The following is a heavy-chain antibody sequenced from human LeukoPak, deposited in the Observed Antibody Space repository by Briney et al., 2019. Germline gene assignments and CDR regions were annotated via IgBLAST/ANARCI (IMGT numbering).Heavy chain of an antibody. V-gene: IGHV4-59*01. D-gene: IGHD3-22*01. CDR2: IYYSGIT. Sequence: SETLSLTCTVSGGSISSYYWSWIRQPPGKGLEWIGYIYYSGITNYNPSLKSRVTISVDTSKNQFSLKLSSVTAADTAVYYCARFNYDSGGYYPKYYYYYMDVWGKGTTVTVSS. CDR3: ARFNYDSGGYYPKYYYYYMDV. CDR1: GGSISSYY. J-gene: IGHJ6*03.